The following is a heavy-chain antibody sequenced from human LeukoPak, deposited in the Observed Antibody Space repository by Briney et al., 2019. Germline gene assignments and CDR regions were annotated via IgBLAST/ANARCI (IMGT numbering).Heavy chain of an antibody. J-gene: IGHJ4*02. D-gene: IGHD3-16*02. V-gene: IGHV5-51*01. CDR3: ARGRITLGGVIVKWFDY. CDR2: INAGDSDT. CDR1: GYSFSSYW. Sequence: GESLKISCKGSGYSFSSYWIGWVRQMPGKGLEWMGIINAGDSDTGYSPSFEGHVTISADKSVSTAYLQWSSLKASDTAMYYCARGRITLGGVIVKWFDYWGQGTLVTVSS.